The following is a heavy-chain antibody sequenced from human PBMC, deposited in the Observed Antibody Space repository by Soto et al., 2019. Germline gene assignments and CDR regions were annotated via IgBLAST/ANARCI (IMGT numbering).Heavy chain of an antibody. V-gene: IGHV4-34*01. CDR1: GGSFSCYY. D-gene: IGHD6-6*01. CDR2: INHSGST. Sequence: SETLSLTCAVYGGSFSCYYWSWIRQPPGKGLEWIGEINHSGSTNYNPSLKSRVTISVDTSKNQFSLKLSSVTAADTAVYYCARAARLWKNWFDPWGQGTLVTAS. J-gene: IGHJ5*02. CDR3: ARAARLWKNWFDP.